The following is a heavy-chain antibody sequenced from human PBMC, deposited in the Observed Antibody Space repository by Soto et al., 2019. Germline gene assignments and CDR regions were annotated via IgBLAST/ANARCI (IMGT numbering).Heavy chain of an antibody. CDR2: IYYSGST. D-gene: IGHD3-22*01. CDR3: ASGLYYYDSSGYYPSAFDI. J-gene: IGHJ3*02. V-gene: IGHV4-31*03. Sequence: QVQLQESGPGLVKPSQTLSLTCTVSGGSISSGGYYWSWIRQHPGKGLEWIGSIYYSGSTYYNPPLMSRVTVSVDASKTQFSLKLSSVAAADTAVYYCASGLYYYDSSGYYPSAFDIWGQGTMVAVSS. CDR1: GGSISSGGYY.